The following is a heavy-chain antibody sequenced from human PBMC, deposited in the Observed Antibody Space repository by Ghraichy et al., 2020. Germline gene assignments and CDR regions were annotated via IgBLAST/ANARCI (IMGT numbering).Heavy chain of an antibody. CDR1: GFSFSSYN. CDR3: ARVRGYYDVRTSRYGMDV. Sequence: GESLNISCAASGFSFSSYNMHWVRQAPGKGLEWVAVISYDGTNKYYADSVKGRFTISRDNSKNTLYLQMNSLRAEDTAVFYCARVRGYYDVRTSRYGMDVWGQGTTVTVSS. D-gene: IGHD3-22*01. CDR2: ISYDGTNK. J-gene: IGHJ6*02. V-gene: IGHV3-30*03.